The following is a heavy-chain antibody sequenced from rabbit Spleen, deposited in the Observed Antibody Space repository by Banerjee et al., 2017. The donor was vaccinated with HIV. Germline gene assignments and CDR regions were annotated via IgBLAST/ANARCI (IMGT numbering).Heavy chain of an antibody. V-gene: IGHV1S47*01. CDR2: IVAVFGST. CDR3: VRGASSSGYYSL. J-gene: IGHJ3*01. Sequence: QEQLVESGGGLVQPGGSLKLSCKASGLDFSNYGVSWVRQAPGKGLEWIGYIVAVFGSTYYARWVNGRFTISSHNAQNTLYLQLNSLTAADTATYFCVRGASSSGYYSLWGQGTLVTVS. D-gene: IGHD1-1*01. CDR1: GLDFSNYG.